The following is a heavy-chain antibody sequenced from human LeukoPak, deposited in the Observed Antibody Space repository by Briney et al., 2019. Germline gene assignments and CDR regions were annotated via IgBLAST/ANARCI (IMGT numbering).Heavy chain of an antibody. CDR2: ISGSGAST. V-gene: IGHV3-23*01. Sequence: GGSLRLSCASSGFSFSGYAMIWVRQAPGKGLELVSAISGSGASTFYADSVRGRFITSKDIPSNVVYLQMNSLRAEDTAVYYCAKGSRGYTNYYFDYWGQGTLVTVSS. D-gene: IGHD2-2*02. J-gene: IGHJ4*02. CDR1: GFSFSGYA. CDR3: AKGSRGYTNYYFDY.